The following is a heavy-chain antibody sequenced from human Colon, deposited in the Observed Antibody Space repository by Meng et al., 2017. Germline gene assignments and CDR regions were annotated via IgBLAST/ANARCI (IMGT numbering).Heavy chain of an antibody. CDR3: ARGMDKAKTGY. CDR2: IHPTGST. Sequence: QVQVQKWGAGLLKPSETLSLTCAVYGGSFSDYYWSWVRQPPGKGLEWSGEIHPTGSTSCNPSLKSRVSISVDTSKNQFSLKVSSVTAADTAMYYCARGMDKAKTGYWGQGTLVTVSS. V-gene: IGHV4-34*02. CDR1: GGSFSDYY. D-gene: IGHD5-18*01. J-gene: IGHJ4*02.